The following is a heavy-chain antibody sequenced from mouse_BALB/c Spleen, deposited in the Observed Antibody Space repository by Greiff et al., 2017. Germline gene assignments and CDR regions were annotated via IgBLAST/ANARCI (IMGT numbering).Heavy chain of an antibody. CDR1: GYTFSSYW. J-gene: IGHJ4*01. D-gene: IGHD3-1*01. CDR2: ILPGSGST. CDR3: ARNGLYYAMDD. Sequence: QVQLQQSGAELMKPGASVKISCKATGYTFSSYWIAWVKQRPGHGLEWIGEILPGSGSTNYNEKFKGKATFTADTSSNTAYMQLSSLTSEDSAVYYCARNGLYYAMDDWGQGTSVTVSS. V-gene: IGHV1-9*01.